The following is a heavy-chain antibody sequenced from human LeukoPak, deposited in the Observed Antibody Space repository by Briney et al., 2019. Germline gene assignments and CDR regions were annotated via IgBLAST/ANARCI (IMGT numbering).Heavy chain of an antibody. CDR3: ARGPPNWGFDY. J-gene: IGHJ4*02. V-gene: IGHV1-8*01. CDR1: GYTFTSYD. D-gene: IGHD7-27*01. CDR2: MSPNSGNT. Sequence: ASVKVSCKASGYTFTSYDINWVRQATGQGLEWMGWMSPNSGNTGYAQKFQGRVTMTRNTFITTAYMELSSLRSEDTAVYYCARGPPNWGFDYWGPGTLVTVSS.